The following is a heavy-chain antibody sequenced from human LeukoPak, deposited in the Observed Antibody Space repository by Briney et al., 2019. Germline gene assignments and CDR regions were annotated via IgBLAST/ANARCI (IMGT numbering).Heavy chain of an antibody. J-gene: IGHJ4*02. CDR2: IYYSGST. CDR3: ARDGPTGP. CDR1: GGSISSSSYY. Sequence: SETLSLTCTVSGGSISSSSYYWGWIRQPPGKGLEWIGSIYYSGSTYYNPSLKSRVTMSVDTSTNQFSLRLRSVTAADTAVYYCARDGPTGPWGQGTLVTVSS. D-gene: IGHD1-26*01. V-gene: IGHV4-39*07.